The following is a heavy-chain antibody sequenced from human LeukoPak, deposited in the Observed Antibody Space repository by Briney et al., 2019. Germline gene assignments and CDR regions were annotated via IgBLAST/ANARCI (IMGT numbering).Heavy chain of an antibody. CDR3: ARVTAVAGTLLDY. J-gene: IGHJ4*02. V-gene: IGHV1-2*02. D-gene: IGHD6-19*01. CDR1: GYTFIGYY. Sequence: ASVKVSCKASGYTFIGYYIHWVRQAPGQGLEWMGWMNPNSGDTNYAQKFQGRVTMTRDTSISTAYMELSRLRSDDTAVYYCARVTAVAGTLLDYWGQGTLVTVSS. CDR2: MNPNSGDT.